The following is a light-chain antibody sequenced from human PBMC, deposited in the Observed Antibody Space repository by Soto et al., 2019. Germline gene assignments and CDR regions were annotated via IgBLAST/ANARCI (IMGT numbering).Light chain of an antibody. CDR2: SAS. CDR1: QSVSTY. CDR3: QQRTSWPIT. Sequence: DIELTQSPATLSLSPGERATLSCRASQSVSTYLAWYQQKPGQAPRLLIYSASNRASGIPARFSGSGSGTDFTLTISSLQPEEFAVYYCQQRTSWPITVGQGTRLEIK. J-gene: IGKJ5*01. V-gene: IGKV3-11*01.